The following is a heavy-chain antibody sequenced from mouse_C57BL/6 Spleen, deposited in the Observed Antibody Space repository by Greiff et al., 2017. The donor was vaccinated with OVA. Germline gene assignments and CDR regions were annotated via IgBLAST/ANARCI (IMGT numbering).Heavy chain of an antibody. Sequence: VQLQQSGAELVKPGASVKLSCTASGFNIKDYYMHWVKQRTEQGLEWIGRIDPEDGETKYAPKFQGKATITADTSSNTAYLQLCSLTSEDTAVYYCALTVVATPYYFDYWGQGTTLTVSS. D-gene: IGHD1-1*01. J-gene: IGHJ2*01. CDR3: ALTVVATPYYFDY. CDR1: GFNIKDYY. CDR2: IDPEDGET. V-gene: IGHV14-2*01.